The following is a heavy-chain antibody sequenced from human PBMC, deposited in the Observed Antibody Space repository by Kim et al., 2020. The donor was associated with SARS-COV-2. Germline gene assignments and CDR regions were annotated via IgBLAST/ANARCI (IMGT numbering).Heavy chain of an antibody. V-gene: IGHV3-21*01. CDR2: ISSSSSYI. J-gene: IGHJ4*02. CDR3: ARAQDSYGYEGFDY. CDR1: GFTFSSYS. Sequence: GGSLRLSCAASGFTFSSYSMNWVRQAPGKGLEWVSSISSSSSYIYYADSVKGRFTISRDNAKNSLYLQMNSLRAEDTAVYYCARAQDSYGYEGFDYWGQGTLVTVSS. D-gene: IGHD5-18*01.